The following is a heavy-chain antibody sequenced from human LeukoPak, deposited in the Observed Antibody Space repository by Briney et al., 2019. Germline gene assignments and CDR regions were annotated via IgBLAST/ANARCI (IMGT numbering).Heavy chain of an antibody. CDR3: ARQGLYYYDSSGPDAFDI. D-gene: IGHD3-22*01. J-gene: IGHJ3*02. CDR1: GGSISSYY. Sequence: SETLSLTCTVSGGSISSYYWSWIRQPPGKGLEWIGSIYYSGSTYYNPSLKSRVTISVDTSKNQFSLKLSSVTAADTAVYYCARQGLYYYDSSGPDAFDIWGQGTMVTVSS. CDR2: IYYSGST. V-gene: IGHV4-39*01.